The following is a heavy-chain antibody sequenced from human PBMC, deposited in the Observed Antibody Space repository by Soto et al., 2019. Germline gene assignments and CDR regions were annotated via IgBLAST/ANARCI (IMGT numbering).Heavy chain of an antibody. CDR2: ISSRSSTI. CDR1: GFTFSSYS. J-gene: IGHJ6*02. D-gene: IGHD5-12*01. V-gene: IGHV3-48*02. CDR3: ARAGWLRFYYYYGMDV. Sequence: GGSLRLSCAASGFTFSSYSMNWVRQAPGKGLEWVSYISSRSSTIYYADTVKGRFTISRDNAKNSLYLQMNSLRDEDTAVYYCARAGWLRFYYYYGMDVWGQGTTVTVSS.